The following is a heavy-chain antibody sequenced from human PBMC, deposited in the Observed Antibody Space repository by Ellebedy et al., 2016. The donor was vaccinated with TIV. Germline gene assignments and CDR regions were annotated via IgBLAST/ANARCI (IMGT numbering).Heavy chain of an antibody. Sequence: SLKISXAAPGFTFENYTMHWVRQAPGKGLEWASGISWDSVTIGCADSVKGRFSMSRDNAKNSLYLQMNSLRVEDTALYYCASSGVTGLDAFDIWGQGTMVTVSS. CDR3: ASSGVTGLDAFDI. CDR2: ISWDSVTI. CDR1: GFTFENYT. D-gene: IGHD5-18*01. J-gene: IGHJ3*02. V-gene: IGHV3-9*01.